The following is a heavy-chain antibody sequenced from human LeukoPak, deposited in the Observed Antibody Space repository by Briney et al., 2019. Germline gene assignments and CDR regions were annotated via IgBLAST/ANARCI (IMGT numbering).Heavy chain of an antibody. J-gene: IGHJ6*03. CDR2: IYYSGST. CDR1: GGSISSSSYY. D-gene: IGHD4/OR15-4a*01. V-gene: IGHV4-39*07. Sequence: PSETLSLTCTVSGGSISSSSYYWGWIRQPPGKGLEWIGSIYYSGSTYYNPSLKSRVTISVDTSKNQFSLKLSSVTAADTAVYYCARVDPNYPPTKYMDVWGKGTTVTVSS. CDR3: ARVDPNYPPTKYMDV.